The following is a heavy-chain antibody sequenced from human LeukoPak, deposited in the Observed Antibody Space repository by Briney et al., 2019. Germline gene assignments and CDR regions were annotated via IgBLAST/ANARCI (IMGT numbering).Heavy chain of an antibody. CDR3: TRDYAYYFDSGSPFLDY. CDR1: GFTFSDYY. J-gene: IGHJ4*02. CDR2: ISSGGTMI. V-gene: IGHV3-11*01. D-gene: IGHD3-10*01. Sequence: GGSLRLSCAASGFTFSDYYMSWIRQAPGKGLEWISYISSGGTMIFYADSVRGRFTISRDNAKNSLFLQMNSLRAEDTAVYYCTRDYAYYFDSGSPFLDYWGQGTLVTVSS.